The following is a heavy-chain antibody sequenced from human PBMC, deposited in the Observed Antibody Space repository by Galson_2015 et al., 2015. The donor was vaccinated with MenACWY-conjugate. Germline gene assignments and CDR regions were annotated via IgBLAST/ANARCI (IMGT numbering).Heavy chain of an antibody. CDR3: AKTRGASFYFDS. Sequence: SLRLSCAASGFIFNTYWMHWVRQAPGKGLEWVSRINPGGSSTTYADSVKDRFTISRDNAKNTLYLQMNSLRPEDTAVLYCAKTRGASFYFDSWGQGPLVTVSS. CDR2: INPGGSST. J-gene: IGHJ4*02. D-gene: IGHD1-26*01. CDR1: GFIFNTYW. V-gene: IGHV3-74*01.